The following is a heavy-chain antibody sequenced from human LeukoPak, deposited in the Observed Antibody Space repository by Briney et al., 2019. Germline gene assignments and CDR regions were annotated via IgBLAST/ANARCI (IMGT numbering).Heavy chain of an antibody. D-gene: IGHD5-12*01. CDR3: VRDGRYSGHFDS. V-gene: IGHV3-30*02. CDR2: IRYDGSNK. J-gene: IGHJ4*02. Sequence: GGSLRLSCAASGFTFSSYGMHWVRQAPGKGLEWVAFIRYDGSNKYYADSVKGRFTISRDNAKNSLYLQMNSLRAEDTAVYYCVRDGRYSGHFDSWGQGTLVTVSS. CDR1: GFTFSSYG.